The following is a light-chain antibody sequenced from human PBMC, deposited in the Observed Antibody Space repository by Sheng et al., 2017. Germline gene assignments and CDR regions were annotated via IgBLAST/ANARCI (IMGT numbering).Light chain of an antibody. V-gene: IGLV1-40*03. Sequence: QSVLTQPPSVSGAPGQRVTISCTGSSSNIGAGYDVHWYQQLPGTAPKLLIYNNNNRPSGISDRFSGSKSGASATLGITGLQTGDEADYYCGTWDSSLSAGVFGGGTKLTVL. CDR3: GTWDSSLSAGV. J-gene: IGLJ3*02. CDR2: NNN. CDR1: SSNIGAGYD.